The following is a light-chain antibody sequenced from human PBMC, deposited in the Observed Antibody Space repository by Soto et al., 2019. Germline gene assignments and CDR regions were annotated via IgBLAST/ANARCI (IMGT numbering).Light chain of an antibody. CDR2: DVS. Sequence: QSVLTQPASVSGSPGQSITISCTGTSSDVGGYNYVSWYQQHPGKAPKLMIYDVSNRPSGVSNRFSGSKSGNTASLTISGLQAEDYADYYCSSYTSISTYVFGTGTIVTV. V-gene: IGLV2-14*01. J-gene: IGLJ1*01. CDR1: SSDVGGYNY. CDR3: SSYTSISTYV.